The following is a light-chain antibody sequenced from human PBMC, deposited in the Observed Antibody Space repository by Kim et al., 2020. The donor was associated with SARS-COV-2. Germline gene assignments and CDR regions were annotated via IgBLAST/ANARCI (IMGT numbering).Light chain of an antibody. CDR1: QSVSSY. CDR2: DAS. J-gene: IGKJ2*01. V-gene: IGKV3-11*01. Sequence: SWSPGERATLSCRASQSVSSYLAWYQQKRGQAPRLLIYDASNRAPGIPARFSGSGSGTDFTLTINSLEPEDFAVYYCQQRSSWPETFGQGTKLEI. CDR3: QQRSSWPET.